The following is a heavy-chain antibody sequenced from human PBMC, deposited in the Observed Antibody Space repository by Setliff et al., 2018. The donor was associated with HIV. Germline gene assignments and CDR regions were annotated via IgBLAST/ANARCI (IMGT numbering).Heavy chain of an antibody. CDR2: INHSGST. Sequence: SETLSLTCAVYGGSFSGYYWSWIRQPPGKGLEWTGEINHSGSTNYNPSLKSRVTISVDTSKNQFSLKLSSVTAADTAVYYCVRNPAIPFYDSSGYYYRYYYYYMDVWGKGTTVTVSS. CDR3: VRNPAIPFYDSSGYYYRYYYYYMDV. CDR1: GGSFSGYY. V-gene: IGHV4-34*01. D-gene: IGHD3-22*01. J-gene: IGHJ6*03.